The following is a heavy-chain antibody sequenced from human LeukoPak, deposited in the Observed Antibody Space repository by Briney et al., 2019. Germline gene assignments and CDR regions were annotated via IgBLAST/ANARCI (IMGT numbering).Heavy chain of an antibody. V-gene: IGHV4-39*07. CDR2: MYYSGST. CDR3: ARVDSAPRGAFDI. D-gene: IGHD3-9*01. Sequence: PSETLSLTCTVSGGSISSISYYWGWIRQPPGKGLEWIGSMYYSGSTYYNPSLKSRVTISVDTSKNQFSLKLSSVTAADTAVYYCARVDSAPRGAFDIWGQGTMVTVSS. CDR1: GGSISSISYY. J-gene: IGHJ3*02.